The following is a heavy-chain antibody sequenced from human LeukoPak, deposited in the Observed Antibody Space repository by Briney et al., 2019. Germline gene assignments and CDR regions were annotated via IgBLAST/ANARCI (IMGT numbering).Heavy chain of an antibody. CDR1: GGSISSSSYY. J-gene: IGHJ4*02. D-gene: IGHD6-13*01. CDR3: ARDRGQLDYFDY. CDR2: IYYSGST. V-gene: IGHV4-39*07. Sequence: SETLSLTCTVSGGSISSSSYYWGWIRQPPGKGLEWIGSIYYSGSTYYNPSLKSRVTISVDTSKSQFSLKLSSVTAADTAVYYCARDRGQLDYFDYWGQGTLVTVSS.